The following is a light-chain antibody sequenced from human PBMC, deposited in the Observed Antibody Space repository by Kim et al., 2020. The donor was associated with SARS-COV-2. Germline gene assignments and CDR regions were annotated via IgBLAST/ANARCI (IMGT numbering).Light chain of an antibody. CDR2: GKN. Sequence: VALGQTVRITCQGDSLRSDYATWYQQKPGQATMVVIYGKNNRPSEIPDRFSGSSSGNTASLTITGTQAEDEADYYCNSRDSNHNVVFGGGTKLIVL. V-gene: IGLV3-19*01. CDR1: SLRSDY. CDR3: NSRDSNHNVV. J-gene: IGLJ2*01.